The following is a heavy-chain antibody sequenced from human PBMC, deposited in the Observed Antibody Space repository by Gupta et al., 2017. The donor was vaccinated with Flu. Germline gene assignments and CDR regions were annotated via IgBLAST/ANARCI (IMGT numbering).Heavy chain of an antibody. D-gene: IGHD4-17*01. J-gene: IGHJ4*02. CDR1: LSSGDMR. V-gene: IGHV2-70D*14. Sequence: LSSGDMRVNWIRQPPGRALEWLARIDWDDEKFYSPSLKTRLTISKDTSKNRVVLTMINLTPLDTATYYCARISRPYGDYDYWGPGTLFPVSS. CDR2: IDWDDEK. CDR3: ARISRPYGDYDY.